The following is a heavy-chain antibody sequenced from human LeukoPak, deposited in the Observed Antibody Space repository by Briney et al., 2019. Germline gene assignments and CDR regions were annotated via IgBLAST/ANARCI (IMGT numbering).Heavy chain of an antibody. V-gene: IGHV4-39*01. J-gene: IGHJ4*02. CDR1: GGSISSSSYY. CDR2: IYYSGST. Sequence: PSETLSLTCTVSGGSISSSSYYWGWIRQPPGKGLEWIGSIYYSGSTYYNPSLKSRVTISVDTSKNQFSLKLSSVTAADTAVYYCARQWTRWELLSYFDYWGQGTLVTVSS. CDR3: ARQWTRWELLSYFDY. D-gene: IGHD1-26*01.